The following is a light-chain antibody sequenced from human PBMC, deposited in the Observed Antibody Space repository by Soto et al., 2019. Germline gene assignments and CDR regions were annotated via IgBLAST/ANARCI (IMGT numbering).Light chain of an antibody. CDR3: QQYNDYSWT. Sequence: IQMTQSPSTLSASVGDRVAITCRASQSIGIWLAWYQKKPGKAPRFLIYKASTLQTGVPSRFSGSGCGTELTLTISSLQPDDFATYYCQQYNDYSWTFGQGTKVEIK. J-gene: IGKJ1*01. V-gene: IGKV1-5*03. CDR1: QSIGIW. CDR2: KAS.